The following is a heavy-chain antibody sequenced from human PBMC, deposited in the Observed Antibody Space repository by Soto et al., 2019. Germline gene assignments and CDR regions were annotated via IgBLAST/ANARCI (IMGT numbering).Heavy chain of an antibody. Sequence: PGGSLRLSCAASGFTFSSYSMNWVRQAPGKGLEWVASISSSSSYIYYADSVKGRFTISRDNAKNSLYLQMNSLRAEDTAVYYCARHQLGYDAFDFSGQRTMVTVS. D-gene: IGHD6-6*01. CDR1: GFTFSSYS. CDR3: ARHQLGYDAFDF. CDR2: ISSSSSYI. J-gene: IGHJ3*01. V-gene: IGHV3-21*01.